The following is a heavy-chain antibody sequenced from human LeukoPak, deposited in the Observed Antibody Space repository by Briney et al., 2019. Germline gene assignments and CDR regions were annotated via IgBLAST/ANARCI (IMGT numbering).Heavy chain of an antibody. CDR1: GGSISSGDYY. J-gene: IGHJ4*02. CDR3: ARFLDYYDSSGYVDY. D-gene: IGHD3-22*01. Sequence: SQTLSLTCTVSGGSISSGDYYWSWIRQSPGKGLEWIGYIYYSGSTYYNPSLKSRVTISVDTSKNQFSLKLSSVTAADTAVYYCARFLDYYDSSGYVDYWGQGTLVTVSS. V-gene: IGHV4-30-4*08. CDR2: IYYSGST.